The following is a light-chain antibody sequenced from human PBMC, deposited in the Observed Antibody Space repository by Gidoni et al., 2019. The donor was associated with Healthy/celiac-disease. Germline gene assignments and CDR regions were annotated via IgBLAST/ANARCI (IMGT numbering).Light chain of an antibody. V-gene: IGLV3-25*02. J-gene: IGLJ2*01. CDR2: KDS. Sequence: SSELTQPLSGSVSPAQTARITCSGDALPKQYAYWYQQKPGQAPVRVIYKDSERPSGIPERFSGSSSGTTVTLTISGVQAEDEADYYCQSADSSGTVVFGGGTKLTVL. CDR3: QSADSSGTVV. CDR1: ALPKQY.